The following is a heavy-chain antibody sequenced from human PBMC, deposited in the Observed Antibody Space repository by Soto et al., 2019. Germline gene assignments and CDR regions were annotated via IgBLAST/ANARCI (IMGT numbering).Heavy chain of an antibody. J-gene: IGHJ4*02. CDR2: VYHSGST. CDR3: AVPGAGDFDY. V-gene: IGHV4-4*02. D-gene: IGHD6-13*01. CDR1: VASISTNNW. Sequence: SETLSLTCAVSVASISTNNWWSCVRQPPGKGLEWIGEVYHSGSTNCNPSLKSRVTISIDKSKNQFSLRLTSMTAADTAVYYCAVPGAGDFDYWSQGTLVTVSS.